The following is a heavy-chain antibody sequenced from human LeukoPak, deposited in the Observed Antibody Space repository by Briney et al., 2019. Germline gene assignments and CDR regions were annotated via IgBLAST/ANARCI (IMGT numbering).Heavy chain of an antibody. CDR1: GFTFSTYA. J-gene: IGHJ4*02. CDR2: ISGGGEST. CDR3: AKERSNRWYVNSLDY. V-gene: IGHV3-23*01. Sequence: GGSLRLSCAASGFTFSTYAMSWVRQAPGKGLEWVSGISGGGESTYYADSVRGRLTISRDNSKKTLYLQMNSLRADDTAVYDCAKERSNRWYVNSLDYWGQGTLVTVSS. D-gene: IGHD6-13*01.